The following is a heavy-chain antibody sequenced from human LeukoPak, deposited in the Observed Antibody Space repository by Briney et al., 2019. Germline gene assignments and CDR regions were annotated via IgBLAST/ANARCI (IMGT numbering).Heavy chain of an antibody. V-gene: IGHV3-30-3*01. Sequence: GGSLRLSCAASGFTFSTYTMHWVRQAPGKGLEWVAIISYDRSNKYYADSVKGRLTISRDNSKNTLYLQMNSLRAEDTAVYYCARGGRYQLLSNPPGDYYYMDVWGKGTTVTVFS. CDR3: ARGGRYQLLSNPPGDYYYMDV. CDR1: GFTFSTYT. J-gene: IGHJ6*03. CDR2: ISYDRSNK. D-gene: IGHD2-2*01.